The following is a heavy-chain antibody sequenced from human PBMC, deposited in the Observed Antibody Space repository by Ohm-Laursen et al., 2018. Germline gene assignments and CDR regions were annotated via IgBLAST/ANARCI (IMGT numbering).Heavy chain of an antibody. CDR2: ISGGGGGT. CDR1: GFTFGSYA. CDR3: AKDWEQNRHGSSADY. Sequence: ETLSLTCAASGFTFGSYAMTWVRQAPGKGLEWVSGISGGGGGTYYADSVKGRFTISRDNSKNTLYLQMNSLRAEDTAVYYCAKDWEQNRHGSSADYWGQGTLVTVSS. J-gene: IGHJ4*02. D-gene: IGHD1-26*01. V-gene: IGHV3-23*01.